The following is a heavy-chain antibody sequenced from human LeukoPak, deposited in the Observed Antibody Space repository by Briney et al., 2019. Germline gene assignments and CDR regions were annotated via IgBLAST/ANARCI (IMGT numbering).Heavy chain of an antibody. D-gene: IGHD4-17*01. CDR2: ISSSSSYI. CDR1: GFTFSSYS. CDR3: ARDLGDYRPGRVYYYYGMDV. Sequence: GGSLRLSCAASGFTFSSYSMNWVRQAPGKGLEWVSSISSSSSYIYYADSVKGRFTISRDNAKNSLYLQMNSLRAEDTAVYYCARDLGDYRPGRVYYYYGMDVWGQGTTVTVSS. J-gene: IGHJ6*02. V-gene: IGHV3-21*01.